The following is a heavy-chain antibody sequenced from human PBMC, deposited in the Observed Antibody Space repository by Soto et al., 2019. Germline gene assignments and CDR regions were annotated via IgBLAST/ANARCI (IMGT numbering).Heavy chain of an antibody. CDR2: ISYDGRET. D-gene: IGHD2-21*02. CDR1: GFTFSAYA. J-gene: IGHJ4*02. Sequence: GGSLRLSCAASGFTFSAYAFHWVRQAPGKGLEWLSVISYDGRETHYADSVEGRFIISRDSSKKTAYLQMNTLRGDDTAVYFCATDPVAVTGSFIDSWGQGTLVTVSS. CDR3: ATDPVAVTGSFIDS. V-gene: IGHV3-30-3*01.